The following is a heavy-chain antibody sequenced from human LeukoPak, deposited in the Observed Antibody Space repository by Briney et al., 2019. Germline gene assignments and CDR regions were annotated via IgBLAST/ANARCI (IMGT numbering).Heavy chain of an antibody. Sequence: SETLSLTCTVSGVSISSSSYYWGWIRQPPGKGLEWIGSIYYSGSTYYNPSLRSRVTISVDTSKNQFSLKLSSVTAADTAVYYCASRGGIAAAGTSAFDIWGQGTMVTVSS. CDR1: GVSISSSSYY. CDR3: ASRGGIAAAGTSAFDI. CDR2: IYYSGST. V-gene: IGHV4-39*01. J-gene: IGHJ3*02. D-gene: IGHD6-13*01.